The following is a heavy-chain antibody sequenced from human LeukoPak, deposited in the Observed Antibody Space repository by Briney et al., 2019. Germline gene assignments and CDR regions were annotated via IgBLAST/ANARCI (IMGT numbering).Heavy chain of an antibody. V-gene: IGHV4-38-2*01. CDR2: IYHSGST. J-gene: IGHJ6*03. CDR1: GYSISSGYY. D-gene: IGHD2-2*01. CDR3: ARFAIVVVPADRSYYMDV. Sequence: PSETLSLTCAVSGYSISSGYYWGWIRQPPGKGLDWIGSIYHSGSTYYNPSLKSRVTLSVDTSKNQFSLKLSSVTAADTAVYYCARFAIVVVPADRSYYMDVWGKGTTVTVSS.